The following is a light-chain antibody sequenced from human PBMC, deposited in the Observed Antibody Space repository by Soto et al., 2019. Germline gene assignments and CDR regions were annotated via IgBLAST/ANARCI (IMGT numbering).Light chain of an antibody. V-gene: IGKV3-11*01. CDR1: QSVSTS. CDR2: DAS. CDR3: QVRDVWPT. Sequence: IVLTQSPATLSLSPGERAALSCRASQSVSTSLAWYQHKPGQAPRLIIYDASKRAPGIPARFRGSGSGTDSALSICSPEPEDFAGDYCQVRDVWPTFGQGTKVEIE. J-gene: IGKJ1*01.